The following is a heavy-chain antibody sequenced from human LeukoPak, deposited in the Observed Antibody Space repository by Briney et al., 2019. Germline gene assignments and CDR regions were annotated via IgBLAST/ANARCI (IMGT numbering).Heavy chain of an antibody. CDR1: GFTFSSDA. CDR3: ARDAGYGYDRFDY. Sequence: GGSLRLSCAASGFTFSSDAMSWVRQAPGKGLEWVSAISGSGGSTYYADSVKGRFTISRDNAKNSLYLQMDSLRAEDTAVYYCARDAGYGYDRFDYWGQGTQVTVSS. CDR2: ISGSGGST. V-gene: IGHV3-23*01. J-gene: IGHJ4*02. D-gene: IGHD5-18*01.